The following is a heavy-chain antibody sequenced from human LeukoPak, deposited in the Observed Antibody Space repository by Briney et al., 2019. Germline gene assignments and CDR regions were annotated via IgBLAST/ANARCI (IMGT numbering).Heavy chain of an antibody. Sequence: SETLSLTCTVSGGSISSYYWSWIRQPPGKGLEGIGYIYYSGSTNYNPSLKSRVTASVDTSKNQFSLRLSSVTAADTAVYYCARHADYGAYLDYWGQGTLVTVSS. CDR3: ARHADYGAYLDY. J-gene: IGHJ4*02. CDR1: GGSISSYY. D-gene: IGHD4-17*01. CDR2: IYYSGST. V-gene: IGHV4-59*08.